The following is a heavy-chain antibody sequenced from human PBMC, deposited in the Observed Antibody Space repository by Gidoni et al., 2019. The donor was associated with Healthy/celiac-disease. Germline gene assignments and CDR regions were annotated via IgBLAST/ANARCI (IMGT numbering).Heavy chain of an antibody. CDR2: NSWNSGSI. J-gene: IGHJ4*02. D-gene: IGHD4-4*01. V-gene: IGHV3-9*01. Sequence: EVQLVESGGGLVQPGRSLRLSCAASGFTFDDYAMHWVRQAPGKGLEWVSGNSWNSGSIGYADSVKGRFTISRDNAKNSLYLQMNSLRAEDTALYYCATLTDDYSNEGWRGNYFDYWGQGTLVTVSS. CDR3: ATLTDDYSNEGWRGNYFDY. CDR1: GFTFDDYA.